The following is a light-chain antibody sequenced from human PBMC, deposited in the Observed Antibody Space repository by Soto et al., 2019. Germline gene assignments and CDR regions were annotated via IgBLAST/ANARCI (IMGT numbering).Light chain of an antibody. J-gene: IGLJ3*02. Sequence: QPVLTQPPSASGSHGQSVNISCTGTSSDVGAYKYVSWYQQYPGKAPKLMIYEVTKRPSGVPDRFSGSKSGNTASLTVSGLQPEYEADYYCTSYVGNDIWVFGGGTKVTVL. V-gene: IGLV2-8*01. CDR3: TSYVGNDIWV. CDR2: EVT. CDR1: SSDVGAYKY.